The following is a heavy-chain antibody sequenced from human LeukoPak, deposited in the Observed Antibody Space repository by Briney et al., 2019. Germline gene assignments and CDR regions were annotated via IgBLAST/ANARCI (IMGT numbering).Heavy chain of an antibody. J-gene: IGHJ4*02. V-gene: IGHV4-30-4*08. CDR1: GGSISSGDYY. CDR2: IYYSGST. Sequence: SQTLSLTCTVSGGSISSGDYYWSWIRQPPGKGLEWIGYIYYSGSTYYNPSLKSRVTISVDTSKNQFSLKLSSVTAADTAVYYCARRVLRNYYFDYWGQGTLVTVSS. D-gene: IGHD2/OR15-2a*01. CDR3: ARRVLRNYYFDY.